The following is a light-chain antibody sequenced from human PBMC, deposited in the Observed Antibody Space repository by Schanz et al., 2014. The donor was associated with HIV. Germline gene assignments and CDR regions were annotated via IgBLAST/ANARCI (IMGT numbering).Light chain of an antibody. Sequence: DIQLSQSPSFLSASVGDRVTVTCRASQDISNYLAWYQQKPGKPPKLLIYDTSSLETGVPSRFSGSGSGTDFIFTINSLQPEDIATYYCQQYDSLPWTFGQGTKVEIK. CDR1: QDISNY. CDR3: QQYDSLPWT. V-gene: IGKV1-33*01. J-gene: IGKJ1*01. CDR2: DTS.